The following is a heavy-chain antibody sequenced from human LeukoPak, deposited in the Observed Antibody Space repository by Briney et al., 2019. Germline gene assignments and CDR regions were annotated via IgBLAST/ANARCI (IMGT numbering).Heavy chain of an antibody. Sequence: SETLSLTCAVYGGSFSGYYWSWIRQPPGQGLVWIGEINHSGSTNYNPSLKSRVTISVDTSKNQCSLKLSSVTAADTAVYYCARARKTYYYDSSGYKFDYWGQGTLVTVSS. J-gene: IGHJ4*02. CDR2: INHSGST. V-gene: IGHV4-34*01. D-gene: IGHD3-22*01. CDR1: GGSFSGYY. CDR3: ARARKTYYYDSSGYKFDY.